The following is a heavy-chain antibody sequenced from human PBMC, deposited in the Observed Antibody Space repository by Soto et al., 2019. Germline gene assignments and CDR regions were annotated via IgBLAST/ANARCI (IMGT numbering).Heavy chain of an antibody. CDR1: GGTFSSYT. CDR3: ASSGWLIDY. CDR2: IIPILGIA. Sequence: QVQLVQSGAEVKKPGSSVKVSCKASGGTFSSYTISWVRQAPGQGLEWMGRIIPILGIANYAQKFQGRVTITADKSTSTAYIELSSLRSEDTAVYYFASSGWLIDYWGQGTLLTVSS. D-gene: IGHD6-19*01. V-gene: IGHV1-69*02. J-gene: IGHJ4*02.